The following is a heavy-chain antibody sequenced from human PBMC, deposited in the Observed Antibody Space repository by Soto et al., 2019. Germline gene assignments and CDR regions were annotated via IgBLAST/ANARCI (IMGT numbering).Heavy chain of an antibody. CDR2: ISAYNGNT. Sequence: GASVKVSCKASGYTFTSYGISWVRQAPGQGLEWMGWISAYNGNTNYAQKLQGRVTMTTDTSTSTAYMELRSLRSDDTAVYYCAREVTTTVTTEDLNWFDPWGQGTLVTVSS. D-gene: IGHD4-17*01. J-gene: IGHJ5*02. CDR3: AREVTTTVTTEDLNWFDP. CDR1: GYTFTSYG. V-gene: IGHV1-18*01.